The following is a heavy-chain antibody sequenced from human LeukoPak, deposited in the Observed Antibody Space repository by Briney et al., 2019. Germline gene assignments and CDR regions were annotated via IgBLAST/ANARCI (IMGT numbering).Heavy chain of an antibody. Sequence: GGSLRLSCAASGFTVRPYTIHWVRQAPGKGLEWVAVISYHGTNNYYADSVKGRFIISRDNSKHTIYLQMNNLRPEDKAVYFCARNDRGYCASTSCFAPFALWGQGTLVTVSS. CDR2: ISYHGTNN. J-gene: IGHJ4*02. CDR1: GFTVRPYT. D-gene: IGHD2-2*01. V-gene: IGHV3-30*04. CDR3: ARNDRGYCASTSCFAPFAL.